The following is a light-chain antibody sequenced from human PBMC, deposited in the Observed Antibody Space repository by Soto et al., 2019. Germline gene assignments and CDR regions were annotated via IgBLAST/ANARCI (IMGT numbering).Light chain of an antibody. CDR3: QQFGGSSRT. CDR2: GAS. CDR1: QNVRTF. J-gene: IGKJ1*01. V-gene: IGKV3-11*01. Sequence: EVVLTQSPATLSLSPGERATLSCRASQNVRTFLDWYQQKPGQAPRLLIYGASNRATGIPARFSGSGSGTDFTLTISSLEPEDFAVYYCQQFGGSSRTFGQGTKVEIK.